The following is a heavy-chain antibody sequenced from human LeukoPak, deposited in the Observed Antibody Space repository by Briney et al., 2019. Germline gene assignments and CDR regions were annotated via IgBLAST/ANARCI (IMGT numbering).Heavy chain of an antibody. V-gene: IGHV3-23*01. D-gene: IGHD3-10*01. J-gene: IGHJ4*02. CDR2: ISGSGGST. CDR3: AKDGSRVDYYGSGSPGWYFDY. CDR1: GFTFSSYA. Sequence: PGGSLRLSCAASGFTFSSYAMSWVRQAPGKGLESVSAISGSGGSTYYADCAKGRFTISRDNSKNTLYLQMNSLRAEDTAVYYCAKDGSRVDYYGSGSPGWYFDYWGQGTLVTVSS.